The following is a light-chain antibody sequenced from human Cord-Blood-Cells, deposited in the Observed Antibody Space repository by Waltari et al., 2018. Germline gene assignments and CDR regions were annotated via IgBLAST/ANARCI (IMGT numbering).Light chain of an antibody. V-gene: IGKV1-39*01. Sequence: DIQMTQSPSSLSASVGDITTITCRASQSISSYLNWYQQKPGKAPKLLIYAASSLQSGVPSRFSGSGSGTDFTLTISSLQPEDFATYYCQQSYSTPFTFGPGTKVDIK. CDR2: AAS. CDR3: QQSYSTPFT. J-gene: IGKJ3*01. CDR1: QSISSY.